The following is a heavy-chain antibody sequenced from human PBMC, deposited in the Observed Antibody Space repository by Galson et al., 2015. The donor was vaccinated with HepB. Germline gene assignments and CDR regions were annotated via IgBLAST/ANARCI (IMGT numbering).Heavy chain of an antibody. CDR1: GGTFSSYA. D-gene: IGHD6-19*01. V-gene: IGHV1-69*04. CDR2: IIPILGIA. J-gene: IGHJ4*02. CDR3: ARSRFRQWLHRRHLRPFDY. Sequence: SVKVSCKASGGTFSSYAISWVRQAPGQGLEWMGRIIPILGIANYAQKFQGRVTITADKSTSTAYMELSSLRSEDTAVYYCARSRFRQWLHRRHLRPFDYWGQGTLVTVSS.